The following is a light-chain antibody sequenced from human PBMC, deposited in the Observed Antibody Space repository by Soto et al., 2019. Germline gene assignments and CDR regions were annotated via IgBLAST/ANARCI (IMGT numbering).Light chain of an antibody. V-gene: IGLV2-14*01. CDR1: SSDVGGYNY. CDR2: EVS. Sequence: AVSGRAWVDCSSGQSTTISCTGTSSDVGGYNYVSWYQQHPGKAPKLMIYEVSNRPSGVSNRFSGSKSGNTASLTISGLQAEDEADYYCSSYTSSSTLVFGTGTKVTVL. J-gene: IGLJ1*01. CDR3: SSYTSSSTLV.